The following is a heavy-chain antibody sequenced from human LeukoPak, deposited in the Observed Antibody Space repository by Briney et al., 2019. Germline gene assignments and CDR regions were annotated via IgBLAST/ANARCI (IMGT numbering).Heavy chain of an antibody. J-gene: IGHJ4*02. D-gene: IGHD6-19*01. CDR3: AREGSSSGWYDC. Sequence: GGSLRLSCAASGFTVSSNYMSWVRQAPGKGLGWVSVIYSGGNTYYADSVKGRFTISRDNSKNTLYLQMNSLRAEDTAVYYCAREGSSSGWYDCWGQGTLVTVSS. CDR1: GFTVSSNY. V-gene: IGHV3-53*01. CDR2: IYSGGNT.